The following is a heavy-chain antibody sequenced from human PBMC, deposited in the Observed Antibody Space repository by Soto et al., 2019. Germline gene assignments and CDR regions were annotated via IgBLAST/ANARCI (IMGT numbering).Heavy chain of an antibody. D-gene: IGHD3-3*01. J-gene: IGHJ4*02. CDR1: GFTFSSYA. Sequence: EVQLLESGGGLVQPGGSLRLSCAASGFTFSSYAMSWVRQAPGKGLEWVSAISGSGGSTYYADSVKGRFTISRDNSKNTLYLQMNSLRAEDTAVYYCAKDLSHYDFWSGYQYYFDYWGQGTLVTVSS. V-gene: IGHV3-23*01. CDR3: AKDLSHYDFWSGYQYYFDY. CDR2: ISGSGGST.